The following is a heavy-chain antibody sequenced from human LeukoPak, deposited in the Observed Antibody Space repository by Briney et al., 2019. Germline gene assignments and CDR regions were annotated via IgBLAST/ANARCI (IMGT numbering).Heavy chain of an antibody. Sequence: PSETLPLTCAVYGGSSSGYYWRWIRQPPGKALEWIGEINHSGSTSYNPSLKSRVTISVDTSKNQFSLKLSSVTAADTAVYYCARGLKGYCSSTSCYPYWKSAFDIWGQGTMVTVSS. V-gene: IGHV4-34*01. CDR3: ARGLKGYCSSTSCYPYWKSAFDI. J-gene: IGHJ3*02. CDR2: INHSGST. CDR1: GGSSSGYY. D-gene: IGHD2-2*01.